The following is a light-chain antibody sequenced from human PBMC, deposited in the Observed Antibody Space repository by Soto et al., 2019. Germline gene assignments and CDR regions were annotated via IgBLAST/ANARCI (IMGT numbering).Light chain of an antibody. J-gene: IGKJ4*01. V-gene: IGKV4-1*01. CDR3: QQYYSTPLT. CDR1: QTVLYSSNNKNY. Sequence: DIVMTQSPDSLAVSLGERATINCKSSQTVLYSSNNKNYLAWYQQKPGQPPKLLIYWASIRPSGVPDRFSGSGSGTDFTLTISSLQAEDVAVYYCQQYYSTPLTFGGGTKVELK. CDR2: WAS.